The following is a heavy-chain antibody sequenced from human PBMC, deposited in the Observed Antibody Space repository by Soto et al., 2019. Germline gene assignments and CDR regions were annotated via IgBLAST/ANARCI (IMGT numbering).Heavy chain of an antibody. CDR2: INPNGGYT. CDR3: TSADSDVAILPDVGTLFDL. Sequence: QVQLVQSGAEVKKPGASVKVSCKTSGYDFFKYNMHWVRQAPGQGLEWMGVINPNGGYTRHAQKFQGRVIMTRDTSSKIVYMELTRLTSAETAMYYCTSADSDVAILPDVGTLFDLWVQGELVTVSS. J-gene: IGHJ4*02. D-gene: IGHD2-21*02. V-gene: IGHV1-46*01. CDR1: GYDFFKYN.